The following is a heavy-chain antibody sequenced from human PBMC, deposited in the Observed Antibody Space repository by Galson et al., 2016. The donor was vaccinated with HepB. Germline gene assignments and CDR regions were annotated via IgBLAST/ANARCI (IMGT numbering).Heavy chain of an antibody. CDR3: ARDYDFDVDY. J-gene: IGHJ4*02. V-gene: IGHV1-18*01. Sequence: SVKVSCKVSGYIFTNYGITWVRQAPGQGLEWMGWINVRDGHINQPQKFQGRVTMTTDTSTNTAYMELRNLRSDDTAVYYCARDYDFDVDYWGRGTLVTVSS. CDR2: INVRDGHI. D-gene: IGHD5-12*01. CDR1: GYIFTNYG.